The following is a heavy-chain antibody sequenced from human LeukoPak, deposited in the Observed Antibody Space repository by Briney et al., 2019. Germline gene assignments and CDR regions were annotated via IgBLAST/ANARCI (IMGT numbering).Heavy chain of an antibody. Sequence: GGSLRLSCAASGFTFSSYAMPWVRQAPGKGLEWVAVISYDGSNKYYADSVKGRFTISRDNSKNTLYLQMNSLRAEDTAVYYCARVGGFYGSGRHLVKTGKGALDYWGQGTLVTVSS. V-gene: IGHV3-30-3*01. CDR1: GFTFSSYA. J-gene: IGHJ4*02. CDR2: ISYDGSNK. D-gene: IGHD3-10*01. CDR3: ARVGGFYGSGRHLVKTGKGALDY.